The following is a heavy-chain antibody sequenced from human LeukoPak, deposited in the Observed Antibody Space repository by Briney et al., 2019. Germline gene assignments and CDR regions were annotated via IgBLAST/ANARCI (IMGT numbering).Heavy chain of an antibody. V-gene: IGHV4-61*05. CDR2: IYYSGST. J-gene: IGHJ4*02. Sequence: SETLSLTCTVSGGSISSSSYYWGWIRQPPGKGLEWIGYIYYSGSTNYNPSLKSRVTISVDTPKNQFSLKLSSVTAADTAVYYCAGGGSRRLRAFDYWGQGTLVTVSS. CDR1: GGSISSSSYY. CDR3: AGGGSRRLRAFDY. D-gene: IGHD5-12*01.